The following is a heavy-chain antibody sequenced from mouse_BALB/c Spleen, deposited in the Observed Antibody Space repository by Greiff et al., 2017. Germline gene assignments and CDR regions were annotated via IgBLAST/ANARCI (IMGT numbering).Heavy chain of an antibody. CDR1: GFTFSSYT. V-gene: IGHV5-12-2*01. CDR3: ARQLGRRYFDV. J-gene: IGHJ1*01. CDR2: ISNGGGST. Sequence: DVMLVESGGGLVQPGGSLKLSCAASGFTFSSYTMSWVRQTPEKRLEWVAYISNGGGSTYYPDTVKGRFTISRDNAKNTLYLQMSSLKSEDTAMYYCARQLGRRYFDVWGAGTTVTVSS. D-gene: IGHD4-1*01.